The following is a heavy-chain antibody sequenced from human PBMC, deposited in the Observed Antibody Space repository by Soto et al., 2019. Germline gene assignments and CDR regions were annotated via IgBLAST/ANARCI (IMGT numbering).Heavy chain of an antibody. J-gene: IGHJ2*01. V-gene: IGHV3-72*01. Sequence: LRLSCTASGFTFRDHFMDWVRQAPGKGLEWIGISRNEAYSYTTQYAASVIGRFTFSRDDSTNSLYLQMNSLKTEDTAVYFCARRSSNNWFFDLWGRGTLVTVSS. CDR2: SRNEAYSYTT. D-gene: IGHD4-4*01. CDR3: ARRSSNNWFFDL. CDR1: GFTFRDHF.